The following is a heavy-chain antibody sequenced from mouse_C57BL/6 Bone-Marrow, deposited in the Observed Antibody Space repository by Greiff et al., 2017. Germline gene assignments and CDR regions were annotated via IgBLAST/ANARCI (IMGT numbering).Heavy chain of an antibody. V-gene: IGHV1-39*01. D-gene: IGHD1-1*01. CDR3: AREGVLLRYAWFAY. J-gene: IGHJ3*01. CDR1: GYSFTDYN. CDR2: INPNYGTT. Sequence: EVQLQQSGPELVKPGASVKISCKASGYSFTDYNMNWVKQSNGKSLEWIGVINPNYGTTSYNQKFKGKATLTADKSSSTTYMQLNSLTSGDSAVYYCAREGVLLRYAWFAYWGQGTLVTVSA.